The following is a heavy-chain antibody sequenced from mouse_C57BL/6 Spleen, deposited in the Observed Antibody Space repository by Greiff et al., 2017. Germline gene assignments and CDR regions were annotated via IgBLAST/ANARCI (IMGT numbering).Heavy chain of an antibody. V-gene: IGHV1-15*01. CDR2: IDPETGGT. J-gene: IGHJ3*01. CDR1: GYTFTDYE. D-gene: IGHD2-5*01. CDR3: TREDSNSH. Sequence: QLQQSGAELVRPGASVTLSCKASGYTFTDYEMHWVKQTPVPGLEWIGAIDPETGGTAYNQKFKGKAILTADKSSSTAYMELRSLTSEDSAVYYCTREDSNSHGGQGTLVTVSA.